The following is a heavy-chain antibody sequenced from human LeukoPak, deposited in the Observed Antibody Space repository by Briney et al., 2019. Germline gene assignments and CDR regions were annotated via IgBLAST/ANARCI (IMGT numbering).Heavy chain of an antibody. CDR3: ARGSSGYYHFDY. Sequence: GGSLRLSCAASGFTFSTYSMNWVRQAPGKRLEWVSSISSSSSYIYYADSVKGRFTISRDNAKNSLYLQMNSLRAGDTAVYYCARGSSGYYHFDYWGQGTLVTVSS. J-gene: IGHJ4*02. CDR2: ISSSSSYI. V-gene: IGHV3-21*01. D-gene: IGHD3-22*01. CDR1: GFTFSTYS.